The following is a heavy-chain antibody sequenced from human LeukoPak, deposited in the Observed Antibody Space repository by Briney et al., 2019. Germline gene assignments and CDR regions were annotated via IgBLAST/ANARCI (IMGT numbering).Heavy chain of an antibody. J-gene: IGHJ4*02. D-gene: IGHD2-15*01. CDR3: ARGYSPVVVVAATVYFDY. CDR1: GGSFSGYY. V-gene: IGHV4-34*01. Sequence: SETLSLTCAVYGGSFSGYYWSWIRQPPGKGLEWIGEINHSGSTNYNPSLKSRVTISVDTSKNQFSLKLSSVTAADTAVYYCARGYSPVVVVAATVYFDYGGQGTLVTVS. CDR2: INHSGST.